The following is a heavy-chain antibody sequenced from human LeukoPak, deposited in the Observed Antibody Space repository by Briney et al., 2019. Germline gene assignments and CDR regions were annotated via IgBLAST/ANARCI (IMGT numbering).Heavy chain of an antibody. CDR3: AELGITMIGGV. D-gene: IGHD3-10*02. J-gene: IGHJ6*04. Sequence: GGSLRLSCAASGFTFSSHGMNWVRQAPGKGLEWVSGISPNGVITYYADSVKGRFTISRDNAKNSLYLQMNSLRAEDTAVYYCAELGITMIGGVWGKGTTVTVSS. CDR1: GFTFSSHG. CDR2: ISPNGVIT. V-gene: IGHV3-48*03.